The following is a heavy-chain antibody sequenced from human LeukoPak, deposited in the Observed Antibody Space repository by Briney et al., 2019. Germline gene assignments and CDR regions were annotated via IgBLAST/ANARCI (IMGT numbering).Heavy chain of an antibody. J-gene: IGHJ6*02. Sequence: GGSLRLSCAASGFTFSSYAMSWVRQAPGKGLEWVSAISGSGGSTYYADSVKGRFTISRDNSKNTLYLQMNSLRAEDTAVYYCAKLRTSGSGSYPYGMDVWGQGTTVTVSS. CDR1: GFTFSSYA. CDR2: ISGSGGST. CDR3: AKLRTSGSGSYPYGMDV. D-gene: IGHD3-10*01. V-gene: IGHV3-23*01.